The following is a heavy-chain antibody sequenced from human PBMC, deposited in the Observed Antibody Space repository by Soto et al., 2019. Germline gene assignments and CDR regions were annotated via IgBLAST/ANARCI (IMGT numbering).Heavy chain of an antibody. V-gene: IGHV3-23*01. J-gene: IGHJ4*02. Sequence: GGSLRLSCADSGFTFSSYAMSWVRQAPGKGLEWVSAISGSGGSTYYADPVKGRFTISRDNSKNTLYLQMNSLRAEDTAVYYCAKGSRYRCGTIWNLICGPGTLVTVS. CDR3: AKGSRYRCGTIWNLI. D-gene: IGHD6-19*01. CDR1: GFTFSSYA. CDR2: ISGSGGST.